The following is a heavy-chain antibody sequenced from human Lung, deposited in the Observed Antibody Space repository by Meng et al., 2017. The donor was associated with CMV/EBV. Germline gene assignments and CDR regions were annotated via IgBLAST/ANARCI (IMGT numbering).Heavy chain of an antibody. CDR1: GYTFTDHY. CDR3: ARDNDWGPDY. J-gene: IGHJ4*02. Sequence: ASXXVSCKASGYTFTDHYFHWVRQAPGQGLEWMGWIYPNSGGTRYAQKFQGRLTVTTDTSISTGYMELSSLGSDDTAVYYCARDNDWGPDYWGQGTLVTVSS. V-gene: IGHV1-2*02. D-gene: IGHD3-9*01. CDR2: IYPNSGGT.